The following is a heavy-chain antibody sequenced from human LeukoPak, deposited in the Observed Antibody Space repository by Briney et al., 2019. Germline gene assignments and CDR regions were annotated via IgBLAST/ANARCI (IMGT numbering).Heavy chain of an antibody. J-gene: IGHJ4*02. D-gene: IGHD2-15*01. Sequence: SETLSLTCTVSGGSINNYYWSWIRQPPGEGLEWLGRIYTSGSTNYNPSLKSRVTMSVDTSKNQFSLKLSSVTAADTAVYYCARDNCSGGSCYSVYYFDYWGQGTLVTVSS. CDR1: GGSINNYY. V-gene: IGHV4-4*07. CDR3: ARDNCSGGSCYSVYYFDY. CDR2: IYTSGST.